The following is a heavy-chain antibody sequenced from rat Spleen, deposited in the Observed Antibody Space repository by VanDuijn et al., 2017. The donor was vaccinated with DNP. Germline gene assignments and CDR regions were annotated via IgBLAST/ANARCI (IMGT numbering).Heavy chain of an antibody. CDR1: GYSISYSNR. D-gene: IGHD1-6*01. CDR2: VNSAGTT. Sequence: EVQLQESGPGLVKPSQSLSLTCSVTGYSISYSNRWNWIRKFPGDKLEWMGYVNSAGTTIYNPSLKSRISITRDTSKNQYFLQVDSVTAEDTATYYCVRSCGVHYGLSLDYWGQGVMVTVSS. CDR3: VRSCGVHYGLSLDY. V-gene: IGHV3-3*01. J-gene: IGHJ2*01.